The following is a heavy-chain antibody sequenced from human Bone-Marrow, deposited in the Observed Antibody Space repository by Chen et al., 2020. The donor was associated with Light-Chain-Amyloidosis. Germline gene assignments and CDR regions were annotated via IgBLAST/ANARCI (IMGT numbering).Heavy chain of an antibody. Sequence: QVQLVQSGAEERKPGASVKVSCKASGYTFSGYYIHWVRQAPGQGLEWVGWIDPNSGGTNSAQKFQGRVTMTRDTSITTAYLEVGRLRSDDTAVYYCARDYDSSSYQQWLGYWGQGTLVTVSS. V-gene: IGHV1-2*02. CDR2: IDPNSGGT. CDR1: GYTFSGYY. CDR3: ARDYDSSSYQQWLGY. D-gene: IGHD3-22*01. J-gene: IGHJ4*02.